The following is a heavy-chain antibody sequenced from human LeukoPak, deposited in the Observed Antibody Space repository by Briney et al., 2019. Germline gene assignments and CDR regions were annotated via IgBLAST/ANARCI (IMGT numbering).Heavy chain of an antibody. J-gene: IGHJ3*02. CDR1: GFSFSSYW. V-gene: IGHV3-23*01. D-gene: IGHD3-22*01. CDR2: ISGSGDNT. CDR3: AKGRGLIGGAFDI. Sequence: GGSLRLSCAASGFSFSSYWMHWLRQAPGKGLEWVSTISGSGDNTYYADSVKGRFTISRDNSKNTLYLQMNSLRIEDAALYFCAKGRGLIGGAFDIWGQGTMVTVSS.